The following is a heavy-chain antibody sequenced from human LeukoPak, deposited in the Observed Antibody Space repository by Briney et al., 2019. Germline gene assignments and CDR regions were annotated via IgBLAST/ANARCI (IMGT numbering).Heavy chain of an antibody. Sequence: SETLSLTCTVSGGSISSYYWSWIRQPPGKGLEWIGYIYYSGSTNYNPSLKSRVTISVDTSKNQFSLKLSSVTAADTAVYYCARTGTTGTEDYWGQGTLVTVSS. CDR1: GGSISSYY. V-gene: IGHV4-59*12. CDR3: ARTGTTGTEDY. J-gene: IGHJ4*02. CDR2: IYYSGST. D-gene: IGHD1-1*01.